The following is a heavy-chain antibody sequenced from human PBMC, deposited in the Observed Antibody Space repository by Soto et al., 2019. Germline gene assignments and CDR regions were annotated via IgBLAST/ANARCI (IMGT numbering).Heavy chain of an antibody. Sequence: SETLSLTCTVSGGSISSCGYYWSWLRQHPGKGLEWIGYIYYSGSTYYNPSLKSRVTISVDTSKNQFSLKLSSVTAADTAVYYCARASGWYDNWFDPWGQGTLVTVSS. CDR2: IYYSGST. CDR3: ARASGWYDNWFDP. V-gene: IGHV4-31*03. CDR1: GGSISSCGYY. J-gene: IGHJ5*02. D-gene: IGHD6-19*01.